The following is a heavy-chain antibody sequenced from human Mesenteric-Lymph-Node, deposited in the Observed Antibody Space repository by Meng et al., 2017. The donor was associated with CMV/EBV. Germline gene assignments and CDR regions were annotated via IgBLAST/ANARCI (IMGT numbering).Heavy chain of an antibody. D-gene: IGHD6-19*01. CDR2: IYNGGENT. V-gene: IGHV3-23*03. Sequence: RLSCRDSGITFRGHAMSWVRQAAGKGLEWVSVIYNGGENTCYADSVRGRFTISRDDSKNTLYLQMNSLRAEDTARYYCAREGWYFDYWGQGTLVTVSS. J-gene: IGHJ4*02. CDR3: AREGWYFDY. CDR1: GITFRGHA.